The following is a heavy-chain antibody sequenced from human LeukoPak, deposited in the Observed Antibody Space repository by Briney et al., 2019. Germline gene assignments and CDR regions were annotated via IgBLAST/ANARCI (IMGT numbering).Heavy chain of an antibody. D-gene: IGHD6-25*01. J-gene: IGHJ4*02. V-gene: IGHV4-39*02. CDR2: VYYGQSP. Sequence: PETLSLTCTVSGDSISRSTYYWAWIRQPPGKGLEWIGSVYYGQSPYYNPSLESRATISVDTSKNHFSLKMSSVTAADTAVYYCARSSGTGTFSYWGQGTLDTVSS. CDR1: GDSISRSTYY. CDR3: ARSSGTGTFSY.